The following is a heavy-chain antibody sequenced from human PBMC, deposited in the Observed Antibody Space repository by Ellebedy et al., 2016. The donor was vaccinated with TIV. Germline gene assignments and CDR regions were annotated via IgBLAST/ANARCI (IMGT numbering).Heavy chain of an antibody. CDR2: TYYRSKWYY. J-gene: IGHJ4*02. CDR3: ARYNSGWKIFDY. CDR1: GDSVSSNSPT. V-gene: IGHV6-1*01. D-gene: IGHD6-19*01. Sequence: MPSETLSLTCAISGDSVSSNSPTWNWIRQSPSRGLEWLGRTYYRSKWYYEYAVSVYSRITINTDTSKNQFSLQLNSVTPEDTAVYYCARYNSGWKIFDYWGQGTLVTVSS.